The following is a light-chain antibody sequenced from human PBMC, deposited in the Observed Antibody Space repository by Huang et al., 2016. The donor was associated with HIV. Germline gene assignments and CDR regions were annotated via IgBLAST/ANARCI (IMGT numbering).Light chain of an antibody. Sequence: DIQMTQSPSSLSASVGDRVTLTCRTSQDIGSHSNWYQQRPGRAPKLLIYVSSTLQSGVPSRFSGGGSGTDFTLTISNLQPEDFATYYCQHSYVSLGYTFGQGTKLEI. CDR3: QHSYVSLGYT. J-gene: IGKJ2*01. V-gene: IGKV1-39*01. CDR1: QDIGSH. CDR2: VSS.